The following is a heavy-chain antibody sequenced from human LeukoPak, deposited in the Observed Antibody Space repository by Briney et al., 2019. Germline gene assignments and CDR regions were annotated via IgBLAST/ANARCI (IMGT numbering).Heavy chain of an antibody. Sequence: SETLSLTCTVSGGSMRSYYWTWMRQTPGKGLEWIGYIYDSGTDYNSSLKSRVTFSLDTSKNHFSLRLSSVTAADTAIYYCARGLWAVKWTFDSWGQGMLVTVSS. CDR2: IYDSGT. D-gene: IGHD1-26*01. J-gene: IGHJ4*02. V-gene: IGHV4-59*01. CDR1: GGSMRSYY. CDR3: ARGLWAVKWTFDS.